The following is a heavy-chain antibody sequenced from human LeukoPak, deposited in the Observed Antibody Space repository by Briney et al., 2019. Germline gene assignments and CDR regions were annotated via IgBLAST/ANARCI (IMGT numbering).Heavy chain of an antibody. CDR1: GGSISSGDFY. Sequence: SETLSLTCTVSGGSISSGDFYWRWIRQTAAEGLEWIGRIYTKGTTHYNPSLKSRVTISVETSKNQFSLKLSSVTAADTAVYYCARVTGYMIEDYFDYWGQGTLVTVSS. CDR2: IYTKGTT. V-gene: IGHV4-61*02. J-gene: IGHJ4*02. CDR3: ARVTGYMIEDYFDY. D-gene: IGHD3-22*01.